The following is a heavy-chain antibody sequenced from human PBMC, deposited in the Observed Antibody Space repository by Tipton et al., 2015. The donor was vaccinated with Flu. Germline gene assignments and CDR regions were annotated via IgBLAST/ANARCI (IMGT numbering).Heavy chain of an antibody. CDR1: GFTFSTFA. CDR3: ARGYDILTDGGSYFDY. CDR2: VWFDGSNK. V-gene: IGHV3-33*01. D-gene: IGHD3-9*01. Sequence: SLRLSCAASGFTFSTFAIHWVHQAPGKGLEWVAGVWFDGSNKFYADSVKGRFTISRDNSKNTLYLQMNSLRAEDTALYYCARGYDILTDGGSYFDYWGQGTLVTVSS. J-gene: IGHJ4*02.